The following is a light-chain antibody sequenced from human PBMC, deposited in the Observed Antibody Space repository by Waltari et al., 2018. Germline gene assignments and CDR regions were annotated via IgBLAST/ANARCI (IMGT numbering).Light chain of an antibody. CDR3: CSFAGTYTWV. CDR2: DVT. Sequence: SALTQPRSVSGSPGQSVTISCTGTTSDVGGYHYVSWYQHHPGKAPKLMIFDVTQRPSGVPDRFSGSKSANTASLTISGLQAEDEADYYCCSFAGTYTWVFGGGTKVTVL. J-gene: IGLJ3*02. CDR1: TSDVGGYHY. V-gene: IGLV2-11*01.